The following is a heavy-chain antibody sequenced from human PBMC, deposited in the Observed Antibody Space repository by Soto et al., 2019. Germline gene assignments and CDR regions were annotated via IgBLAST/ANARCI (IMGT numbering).Heavy chain of an antibody. Sequence: GGSLRLSCAASGFTFSSYSMNWVRQAPGKGLEWVSYISSSSSTTYYEDSVKGRFTISRDNARNSLYLQMNSLRDEDTAVYYCARDLGYCSGGSCYSNWFDPWGQGTLVTVSS. J-gene: IGHJ5*02. CDR2: ISSSSSTT. D-gene: IGHD2-15*01. CDR3: ARDLGYCSGGSCYSNWFDP. V-gene: IGHV3-48*02. CDR1: GFTFSSYS.